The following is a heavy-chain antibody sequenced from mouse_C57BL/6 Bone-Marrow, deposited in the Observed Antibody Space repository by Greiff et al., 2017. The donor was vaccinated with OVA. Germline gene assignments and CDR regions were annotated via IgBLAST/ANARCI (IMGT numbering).Heavy chain of an antibody. CDR3: TRDYGSSYVRY. J-gene: IGHJ2*01. D-gene: IGHD1-1*01. V-gene: IGHV1-5*01. CDR2: IYPGNSDT. CDR1: GYTFTSYW. Sequence: VQLQQSGTVLARPGASVKMSCKPSGYTFTSYWMHWVKQRPGQGLEWIGAIYPGNSDTSYNQKFKGKAKLTAVTSASTAYMELSSLTNEDSAVYYCTRDYGSSYVRYWGQGTTLTVSS.